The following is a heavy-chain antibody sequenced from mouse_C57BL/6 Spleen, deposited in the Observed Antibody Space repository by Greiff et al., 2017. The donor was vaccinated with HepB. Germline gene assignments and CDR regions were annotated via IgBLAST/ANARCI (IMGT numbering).Heavy chain of an antibody. CDR3: ARRRDYYGSSHQAWFAD. D-gene: IGHD1-1*01. CDR2: IYPRDGST. J-gene: IGHJ3*01. Sequence: VQLQQSGPELVKPGASVKLSCKASGYTFTSYDINWVKQRPGQGLEWIGWIYPRDGSTKYNEKFKGKATLTVDTSSSTAYMELHSLTSEDSAVYFWARRRDYYGSSHQAWFADWGKGTLVTVYA. CDR1: GYTFTSYD. V-gene: IGHV1-85*01.